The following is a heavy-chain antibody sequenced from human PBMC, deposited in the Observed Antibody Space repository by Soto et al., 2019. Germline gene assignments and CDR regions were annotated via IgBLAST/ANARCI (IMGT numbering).Heavy chain of an antibody. D-gene: IGHD3-3*02. CDR1: GGTFSTSA. CDR3: ARDKDRPQLGGNYYYIVYV. Sequence: QVQLMQSGAEVKKPGSSVTVSCKASGGTFSTSAISWVRQAPGEGLEWVGGIMPVFATPDYAQKFQGRVTISADESTTTAYLELTSMTTDDTAVYYCARDKDRPQLGGNYYYIVYVWGQGTAITVSS. J-gene: IGHJ6*02. V-gene: IGHV1-69*12. CDR2: IMPVFATP.